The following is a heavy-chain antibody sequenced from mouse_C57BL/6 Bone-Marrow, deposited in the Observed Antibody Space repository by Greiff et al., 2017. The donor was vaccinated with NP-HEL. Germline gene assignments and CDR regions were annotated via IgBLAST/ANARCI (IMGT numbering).Heavy chain of an antibody. J-gene: IGHJ1*03. CDR3: AKNYYGSSWGYWYFDV. CDR1: GFSLTSYG. CDR2: IWRGGST. D-gene: IGHD1-1*01. V-gene: IGHV2-5*01. Sequence: QVQLQQSGPGLVQPSQSLSITCTVSGFSLTSYGVHWVRQSPGKGLEWLGVIWRGGSTDYNAAFMSRLSITKDNSKSQVFFKMNSLQADDTAIYYCAKNYYGSSWGYWYFDVWGTGTTVTVSS.